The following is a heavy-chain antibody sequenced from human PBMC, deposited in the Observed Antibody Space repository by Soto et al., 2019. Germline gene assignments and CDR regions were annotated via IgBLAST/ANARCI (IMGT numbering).Heavy chain of an antibody. CDR2: INHSGST. J-gene: IGHJ4*02. CDR1: GGSFSGYY. Sequence: SETLSLTCAVYGGSFSGYYCSWIRQPPGKGLEWIGEINHSGSTNYNPSLKSRVTISVDTSKNQFSLKLSSVTAADTAVYYCARRAAGGYSYGGRNGGFDYWGQGTLVTVSS. D-gene: IGHD5-18*01. V-gene: IGHV4-34*01. CDR3: ARRAAGGYSYGGRNGGFDY.